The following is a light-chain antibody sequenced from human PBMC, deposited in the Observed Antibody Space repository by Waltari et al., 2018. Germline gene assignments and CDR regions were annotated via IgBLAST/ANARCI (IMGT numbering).Light chain of an antibody. V-gene: IGLV2-14*03. CDR1: SSVGGDFNS. CDR3: SSFTTSSTLL. CDR2: DVS. J-gene: IGLJ2*01. Sequence: QSALTQPASVSASPGESITISCTATSSVGGDFNSVSCYQQPPGKAPKFMIYDVSNRPSGVSHRFSGSKSGNTASLTISGLQAEDEAVYYCSSFTTSSTLLFGGGTKLTVL.